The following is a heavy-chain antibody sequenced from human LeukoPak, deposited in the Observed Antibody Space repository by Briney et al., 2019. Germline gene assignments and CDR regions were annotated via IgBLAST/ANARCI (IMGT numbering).Heavy chain of an antibody. J-gene: IGHJ5*02. CDR2: ISYSGST. CDR3: AREPGFDSSGYLNWFDP. V-gene: IGHV4-59*01. CDR1: GGSISSYY. D-gene: IGHD3-22*01. Sequence: PSETLSLTCTVSGGSISSYYWSWIRQPPGKGLEWIACISYSGSTKYNPSLKSRVTISVDTSKNQLSLKLSSVAAADTAVYYCAREPGFDSSGYLNWFDPWGQGTLVTVSS.